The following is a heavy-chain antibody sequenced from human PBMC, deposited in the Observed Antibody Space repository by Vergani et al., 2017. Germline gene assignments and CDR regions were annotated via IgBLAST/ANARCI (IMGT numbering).Heavy chain of an antibody. D-gene: IGHD3-16*01. Sequence: QVQLVESGGGVVQRGGSLRLSCATSGFTLSNYDMQWIRQGPGKGLEFVAFIQCDGSNQYYAESVKGRFTLSRDFSKNTLDLQMNSLRTDDTATYYCAKHFRGWGIDYWGQGTKVIVSS. J-gene: IGHJ4*02. CDR2: IQCDGSNQ. CDR1: GFTLSNYD. CDR3: AKHFRGWGIDY. V-gene: IGHV3-30*02.